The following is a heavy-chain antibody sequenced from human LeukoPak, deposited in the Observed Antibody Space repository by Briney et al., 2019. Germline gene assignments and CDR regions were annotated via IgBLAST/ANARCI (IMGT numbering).Heavy chain of an antibody. D-gene: IGHD2-15*01. CDR3: VKVIRSHFIDGRPFDV. CDR2: IGTTDDP. J-gene: IGHJ3*01. Sequence: HPGGSLRLSCAASGFTFRDYDMHWVRQAAGKGLEWVSVIGTTDDPYYRDSVKGRFTISRDDAQNFLYLQMNSLRVEDTAVYYCVKVIRSHFIDGRPFDVWGQGTMVTVSS. CDR1: GFTFRDYD. V-gene: IGHV3-13*05.